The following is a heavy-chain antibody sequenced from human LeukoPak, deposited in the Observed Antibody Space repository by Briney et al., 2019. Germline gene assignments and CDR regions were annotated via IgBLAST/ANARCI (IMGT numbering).Heavy chain of an antibody. Sequence: QPGRSLRLSCAASGFTFSSYAMHWVRQAPGKGLEWVAVISYDGSNKYYADSVKGRFTISRDNSKNTLYLQMNSLRAEDTAVYYCARDGLYCSSTSCSFWYYYGMDVWGQGTTVTVSS. CDR3: ARDGLYCSSTSCSFWYYYGMDV. V-gene: IGHV3-30-3*01. CDR2: ISYDGSNK. D-gene: IGHD2-2*01. J-gene: IGHJ6*02. CDR1: GFTFSSYA.